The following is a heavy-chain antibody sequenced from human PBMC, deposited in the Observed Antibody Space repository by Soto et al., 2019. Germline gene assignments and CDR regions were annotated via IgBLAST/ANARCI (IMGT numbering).Heavy chain of an antibody. CDR1: GFTFSTYG. D-gene: IGHD6-19*01. V-gene: IGHV3-33*01. J-gene: IGHJ4*02. CDR2: IWYDGTNK. CDR3: ATDGPRIAVAGTYPDH. Sequence: SLRLSCAASGFTFSTYGMHWVRQAPGKGLEWLAIIWYDGTNKFYADSVKGRFTVSRDNYKNTLYLQMNGLRAEDTAVYYCATDGPRIAVAGTYPDHWGQGTLVTV.